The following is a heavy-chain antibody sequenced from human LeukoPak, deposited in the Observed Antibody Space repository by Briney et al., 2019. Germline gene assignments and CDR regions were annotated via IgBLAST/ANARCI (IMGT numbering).Heavy chain of an antibody. V-gene: IGHV4-30-4*08. CDR2: IYYSGST. CDR1: GGSISSGDYY. J-gene: IGHJ4*02. CDR3: ARGQKYDFWSGPRAVYFDY. Sequence: PSETLSLTCTVSGGSISSGDYYWSWIRQPPGKGLEWIGYIYYSGSTYYNPSLKSRVTISVDTSKNQFSLKLSSVTAADTAVYYCARGQKYDFWSGPRAVYFDYWGQGTLVTVSS. D-gene: IGHD3-3*01.